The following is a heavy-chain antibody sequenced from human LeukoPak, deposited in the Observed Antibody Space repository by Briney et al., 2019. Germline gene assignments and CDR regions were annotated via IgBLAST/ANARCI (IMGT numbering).Heavy chain of an antibody. Sequence: SETLSLTCAVYCGSFSGYYWSWIRQPPGKGLEWVGEINHSGSTNYNPSLKSRVTISVDTSKNQFSLKLSSVAAADTAVYYCASGRVRGRGMDVWGKGTTVTVSS. J-gene: IGHJ6*04. CDR2: INHSGST. CDR1: CGSFSGYY. D-gene: IGHD3-10*01. V-gene: IGHV4-34*01. CDR3: ASGRVRGRGMDV.